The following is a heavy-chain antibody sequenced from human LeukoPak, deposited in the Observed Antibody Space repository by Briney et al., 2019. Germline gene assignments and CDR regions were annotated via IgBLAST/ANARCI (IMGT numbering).Heavy chain of an antibody. J-gene: IGHJ4*02. CDR2: ISGGSGSST. CDR3: AKGSSSGWPYFFDY. Sequence: GGSLRLSCAASGFSFSDYYMSWVRQAPGKGLEWVSAISGGSGSSTYYADAVKGRFSISRDNSRTTLSVQMNSLRAEYTAVYYCAKGSSSGWPYFFDYWGQGTLVTVSS. CDR1: GFSFSDYY. V-gene: IGHV3-23*01. D-gene: IGHD6-19*01.